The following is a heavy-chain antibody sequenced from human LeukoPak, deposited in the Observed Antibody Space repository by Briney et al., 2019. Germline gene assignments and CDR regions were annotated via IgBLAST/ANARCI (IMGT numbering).Heavy chain of an antibody. CDR1: GFTFSSYE. Sequence: TGGSLRLSCAASGFTFSSYEMNWVRQAPGKGLEWVSYISSSGSTIYYADSGKGRFTISRDNAKNSLYLQMNSLRAEDTAVYYCARDNYYDSSGFPVGTFDIWGQGTMVTVSS. D-gene: IGHD3-22*01. V-gene: IGHV3-48*03. CDR2: ISSSGSTI. CDR3: ARDNYYDSSGFPVGTFDI. J-gene: IGHJ3*02.